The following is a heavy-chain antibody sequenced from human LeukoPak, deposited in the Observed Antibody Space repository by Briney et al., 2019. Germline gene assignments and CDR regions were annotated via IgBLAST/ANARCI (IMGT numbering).Heavy chain of an antibody. CDR2: ISYSETT. D-gene: IGHD5/OR15-5a*01. V-gene: IGHV4-59*01. J-gene: IGHJ3*02. CDR3: ARDKGLPQAFDI. Sequence: SETLSLTCTVSGGSISSFYWSWIRQPPGKGLEYIGYISYSETTSYNPSLKSRVTISVDTSKNQFSLKLTSVTAADTAVYYCARDKGLPQAFDIWGQGTRVTVSS. CDR1: GGSISSFY.